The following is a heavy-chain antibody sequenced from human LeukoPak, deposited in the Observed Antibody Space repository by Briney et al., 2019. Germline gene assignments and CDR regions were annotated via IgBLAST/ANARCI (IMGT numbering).Heavy chain of an antibody. CDR2: IRSKAYGGTA. Sequence: GGSLRLSCTASGFTFSDYVMSWFRQAPGKGLEWVGFIRSKAYGGTAEYAASVKGRFTISRDDSKTIAYLQMNSLKTEDTAVYYCTREKRYFDWFQADYWGQGTLVTVSS. J-gene: IGHJ4*02. CDR3: TREKRYFDWFQADY. V-gene: IGHV3-49*03. D-gene: IGHD3-9*01. CDR1: GFTFSDYV.